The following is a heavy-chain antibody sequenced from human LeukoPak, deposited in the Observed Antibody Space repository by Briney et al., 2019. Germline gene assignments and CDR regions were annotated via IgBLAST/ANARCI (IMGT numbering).Heavy chain of an antibody. Sequence: AGGSLRLSCAVSGITLSNDGMSWVRHAPRKGLGWGSGISDSGGATNYADSVKDRFTISRDNPKNTLYLQMNSLRAEDTAVYFCAKRGVVIRVILVGFHKQAYYFDSWGQGALVTVSS. CDR3: AKRGVVIRVILVGFHKQAYYFDS. V-gene: IGHV3-23*01. CDR1: GITLSNDG. CDR2: ISDSGGAT. D-gene: IGHD3-10*01. J-gene: IGHJ4*02.